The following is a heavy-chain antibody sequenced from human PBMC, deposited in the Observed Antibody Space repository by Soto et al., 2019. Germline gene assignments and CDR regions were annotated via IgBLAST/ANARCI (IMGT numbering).Heavy chain of an antibody. J-gene: IGHJ4*02. CDR1: GFTFSSYA. CDR2: ISYDGSNK. Sequence: GGSLRLSCAASGFTFSSYAMHWVRQAPGKGLEWVAVISYDGSNKYYADSVKGRFTISRDNSKNTLYLQMNSLRAEDTAVYYCARGGAEGYDYFDYWGQGTLVTVSS. CDR3: ARGGAEGYDYFDY. V-gene: IGHV3-30-3*01. D-gene: IGHD5-12*01.